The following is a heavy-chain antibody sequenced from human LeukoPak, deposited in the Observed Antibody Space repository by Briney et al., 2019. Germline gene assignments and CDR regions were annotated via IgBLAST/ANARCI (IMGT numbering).Heavy chain of an antibody. CDR2: ISYDGNNK. CDR1: GFTFSTYA. J-gene: IGHJ3*02. D-gene: IGHD3-3*01. Sequence: GGSLRLSCAASGFTFSTYAMHWVRQAPGKGLDWVAVISYDGNNKYYADSVKGRFTISRDNSKNTLYLQMNSLSAEDTAVYYCARDRVIILDAFDIWGQGTMVTVSS. V-gene: IGHV3-30-3*01. CDR3: ARDRVIILDAFDI.